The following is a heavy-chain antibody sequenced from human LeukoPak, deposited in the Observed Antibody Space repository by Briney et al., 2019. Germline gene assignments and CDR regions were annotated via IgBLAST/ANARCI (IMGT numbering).Heavy chain of an antibody. CDR3: AKDDYVWGSYRYLSDY. D-gene: IGHD3-16*02. J-gene: IGHJ4*02. CDR2: ISYDGSNK. Sequence: GRSLRLSCAASGFTFSSCGMHWVRQAPGKGLEWVADISYDGSNKYYADSVKGRFTISRDNSKNTLYLQMNSLRAEDTAVYYCAKDDYVWGSYRYLSDYWGQGTLVTVSS. CDR1: GFTFSSCG. V-gene: IGHV3-30*18.